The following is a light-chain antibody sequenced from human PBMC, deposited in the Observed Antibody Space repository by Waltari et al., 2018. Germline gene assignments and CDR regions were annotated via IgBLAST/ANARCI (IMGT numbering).Light chain of an antibody. J-gene: IGKJ1*01. CDR1: QSVSSY. CDR3: QQRSSWPT. Sequence: EIVLTQSPAILSLSPGDRATLSCRASQSVSSYLAWYQQKPGQAPRLLINDASNRATGIPARFSGSGSGTDFTLTISSLEPEDFAVYYCQQRSSWPTFGQGTKVEIK. V-gene: IGKV3-11*01. CDR2: DAS.